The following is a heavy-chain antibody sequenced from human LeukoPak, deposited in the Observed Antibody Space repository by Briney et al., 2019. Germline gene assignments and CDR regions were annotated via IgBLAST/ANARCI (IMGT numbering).Heavy chain of an antibody. CDR3: ARGELLWFGELFPFDY. CDR2: ISSSSSTI. Sequence: GGSLRLSCAASGFTFSSYSMNWVRQAPGKGLEWVSYISSSSSTIYYTDSVKGRFTISSANDKNSLYLQMNSLRAEDTAVYYCARGELLWFGELFPFDYWGQGTLVTVSS. CDR1: GFTFSSYS. V-gene: IGHV3-48*04. J-gene: IGHJ4*02. D-gene: IGHD3-10*01.